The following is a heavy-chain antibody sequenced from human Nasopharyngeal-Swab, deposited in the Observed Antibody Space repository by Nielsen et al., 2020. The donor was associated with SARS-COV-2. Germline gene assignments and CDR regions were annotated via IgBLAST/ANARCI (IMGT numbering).Heavy chain of an antibody. J-gene: IGHJ4*02. Sequence: ASVKVSCKASGYTFTGYYIHWVRQAPGQGLEWMGWISPNSGGTTYAQRFQGRVTMTRDTSISTAYMELSRLRSDDTAVYYCARDYDDQPFDYWGQGTLVTVSS. CDR3: ARDYDDQPFDY. CDR2: ISPNSGGT. D-gene: IGHD4-17*01. CDR1: GYTFTGYY. V-gene: IGHV1-2*02.